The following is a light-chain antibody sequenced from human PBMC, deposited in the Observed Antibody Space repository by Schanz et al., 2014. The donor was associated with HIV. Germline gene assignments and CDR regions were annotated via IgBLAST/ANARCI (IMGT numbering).Light chain of an antibody. Sequence: QSVLKKPPSKGRKPGQRGPQNCSGSREKPKRNTVNWYQQLPGTAPKVLIYRNDQRPSGVPDRFFGSRSGTSASLDITGLQSEDEADYYCAAWDDSLNNWVFGGGTKLTVL. V-gene: IGLV1-44*01. CDR1: REKPKRNT. CDR3: AAWDDSLNNWV. CDR2: RND. J-gene: IGLJ3*02.